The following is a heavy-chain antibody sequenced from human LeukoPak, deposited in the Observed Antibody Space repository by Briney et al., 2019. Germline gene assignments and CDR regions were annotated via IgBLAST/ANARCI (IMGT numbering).Heavy chain of an antibody. CDR2: INHSGST. J-gene: IGHJ4*02. CDR1: GGSFSGYY. Sequence: SETLSLTCAVYGGSFSGYYWSWIRQPPGKGLEWIGEINHSGSTNYNPSLKSRVTISVDTSKNQFSLKVRGVTAADTAVYHCARRKDEVTATFDYWGQGILVTVSS. D-gene: IGHD2-21*02. CDR3: ARRKDEVTATFDY. V-gene: IGHV4-34*01.